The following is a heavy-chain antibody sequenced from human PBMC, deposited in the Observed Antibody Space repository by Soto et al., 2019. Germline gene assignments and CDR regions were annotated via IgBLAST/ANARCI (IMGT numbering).Heavy chain of an antibody. D-gene: IGHD2-21*01. J-gene: IGHJ6*02. CDR2: ISAYNGNT. Sequence: ASVKVSCKASGYTFTSYGISWVRQAPGQGLEWMGWISAYNGNTNYAQKLQGRVTMTTDTSTSTAYMELRSLRSDDTAVYYCASIPRSRNYYYYGMDVWGQGTTVT. CDR1: GYTFTSYG. V-gene: IGHV1-18*01. CDR3: ASIPRSRNYYYYGMDV.